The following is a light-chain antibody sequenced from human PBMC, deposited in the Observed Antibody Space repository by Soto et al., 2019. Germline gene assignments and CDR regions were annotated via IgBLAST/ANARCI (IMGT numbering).Light chain of an antibody. V-gene: IGLV2-14*01. J-gene: IGLJ2*01. CDR1: SSDIGGYNY. CDR3: SSYKTSSTVVV. CDR2: GVR. Sequence: QSALTQPASVSGSPGQSITISCTGTSSDIGGYNYVSWYQQYPGKAPKLMIFGVRDRPSGVSNRFSGSKSGTTASLTISGLQAEDEADYYCSSYKTSSTVVVFVGGTKLTVL.